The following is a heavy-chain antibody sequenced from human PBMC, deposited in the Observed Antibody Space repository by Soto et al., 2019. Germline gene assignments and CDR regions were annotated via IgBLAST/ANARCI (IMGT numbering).Heavy chain of an antibody. Sequence: SVKVSCKASGGTFRSYAMSGVRQAPGQGLEWMGGIIPIFGTANYAQKFQGRVTITADESTSTAYMELSSLRSEDTAVYYCARDPRSSSSVGDYWGQGTLVTVSS. CDR1: GGTFRSYA. J-gene: IGHJ4*02. V-gene: IGHV1-69*13. D-gene: IGHD6-6*01. CDR3: ARDPRSSSSVGDY. CDR2: IIPIFGTA.